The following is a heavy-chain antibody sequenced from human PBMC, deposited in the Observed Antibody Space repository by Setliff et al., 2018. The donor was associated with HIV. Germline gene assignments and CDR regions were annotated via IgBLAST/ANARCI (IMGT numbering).Heavy chain of an antibody. J-gene: IGHJ5*02. Sequence: ASVKVSCKTSGYNFENYAINWVRQAPGQGLEWVGWINANSGSPTYAQAFTGRFLFSVDTVVATAYLQINNLKTEDTAVYYCARGLYGDYGGDLNWLDPWGHGTQVTVSS. CDR2: INANSGSP. V-gene: IGHV7-4-1*02. CDR3: ARGLYGDYGGDLNWLDP. CDR1: GYNFENYA. D-gene: IGHD4-17*01.